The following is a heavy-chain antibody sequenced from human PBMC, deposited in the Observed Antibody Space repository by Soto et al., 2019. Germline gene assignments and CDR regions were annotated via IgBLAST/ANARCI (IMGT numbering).Heavy chain of an antibody. V-gene: IGHV3-7*03. CDR3: ATLSYYYYYGMDV. J-gene: IGHJ6*02. Sequence: PGGCRRLSCAASGFTFSTYSMTWVRQAPGKGLEWVANIKQDGGEKFYVDSVKGRFTVSRDNAKNSLYLQMNSLRTEDTAVYYCATLSYYYYYGMDVWGQGTTVTVSS. CDR1: GFTFSTYS. CDR2: IKQDGGEK.